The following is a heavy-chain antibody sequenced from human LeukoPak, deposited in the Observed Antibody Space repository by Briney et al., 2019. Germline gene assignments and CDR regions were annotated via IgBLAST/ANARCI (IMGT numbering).Heavy chain of an antibody. D-gene: IGHD3-10*01. CDR2: INHSGST. CDR3: ARVRSESEYYGSGSYYNFDY. V-gene: IGHV4-34*01. Sequence: SETLSLTCAVYGGSFSGYYWSWIRQPPGKGLEWIGEINHSGSTNYNPSLKSRVTISVDTSKNQFSLKLSSVTAADTAVYYCARVRSESEYYGSGSYYNFDYWGQGTLVTDSS. J-gene: IGHJ4*02. CDR1: GGSFSGYY.